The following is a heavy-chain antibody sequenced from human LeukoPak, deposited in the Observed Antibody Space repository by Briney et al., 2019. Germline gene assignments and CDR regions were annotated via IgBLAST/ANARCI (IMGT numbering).Heavy chain of an antibody. D-gene: IGHD2-15*01. CDR3: AREGLLPPNYYYYYMDV. J-gene: IGHJ6*03. CDR2: ISYDGSNK. CDR1: GFTFSSYA. Sequence: GGSLRLSCAASGFTFSSYAIHWVRQAPGKGLEWVALISYDGSNKYYADSVKGRFTISRDGSKDTLYLQMNSLRAEDTAVYYCAREGLLPPNYYYYYMDVWGTGTTVTVSS. V-gene: IGHV3-30*04.